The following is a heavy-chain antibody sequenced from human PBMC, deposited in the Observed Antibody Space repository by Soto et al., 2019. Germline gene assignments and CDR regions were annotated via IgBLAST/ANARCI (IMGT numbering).Heavy chain of an antibody. D-gene: IGHD2-15*01. Sequence: SEILSLTCTVSGGSISSYCWSWIRQPPGKGLEWIGYIYYSGSTNYNPSLKSRVTISVDTSKNQFSLKLSSVTAADTAVYYCARRGSRSATRATKYWYFDLWGRGTLVTVSS. CDR3: ARRGSRSATRATKYWYFDL. V-gene: IGHV4-59*01. CDR1: GGSISSYC. J-gene: IGHJ2*01. CDR2: IYYSGST.